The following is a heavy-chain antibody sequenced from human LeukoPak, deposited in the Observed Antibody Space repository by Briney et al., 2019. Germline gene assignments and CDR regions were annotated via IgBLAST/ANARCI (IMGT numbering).Heavy chain of an antibody. V-gene: IGHV4-59*01. CDR2: IYYSGST. J-gene: IGHJ4*02. CDR3: ARVVDYGDYYFDY. CDR1: GGSISSYY. D-gene: IGHD4-17*01. Sequence: SETLSLTCTVSGGSISSYYWSWIRQPPGKGLEWIGYIYYSGSTNYNPSLKSRVTISVDTSENQFSLKLSSVTAADTAVYYCARVVDYGDYYFDYWGQGTLVTVSS.